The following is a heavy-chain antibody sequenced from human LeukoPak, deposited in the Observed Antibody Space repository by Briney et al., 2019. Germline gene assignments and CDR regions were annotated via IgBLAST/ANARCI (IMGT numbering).Heavy chain of an antibody. V-gene: IGHV3-23*01. D-gene: IGHD2-2*01. CDR2: ISGSGDTT. CDR1: GFTFSSYP. CDR3: AKGSGASSYSGVNY. J-gene: IGHJ4*02. Sequence: GGSLRLSCAASGFTFSSYPMNWVRQAPGKGLEWVSVISGSGDTTFYADSVKGRLTISRDNSKNTLNLQMNGLRAEDTAVYYCAKGSGASSYSGVNYWGQGTLVIVSS.